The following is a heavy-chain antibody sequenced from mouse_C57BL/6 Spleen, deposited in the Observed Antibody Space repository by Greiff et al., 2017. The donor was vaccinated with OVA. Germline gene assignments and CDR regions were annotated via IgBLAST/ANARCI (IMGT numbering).Heavy chain of an antibody. D-gene: IGHD2-4*01. Sequence: QLKQSGAELARPGASVKLSCQASGYTFTSYGISWVKQRTGQGLEWIGEIYPRSGNTYYNEKFKGKATLTADKSSSTAYMELRSLTSEDSAVYFCAPYYDYDEGFAYWGQGTLVTVSA. V-gene: IGHV1-81*01. CDR1: GYTFTSYG. J-gene: IGHJ3*01. CDR2: IYPRSGNT. CDR3: APYYDYDEGFAY.